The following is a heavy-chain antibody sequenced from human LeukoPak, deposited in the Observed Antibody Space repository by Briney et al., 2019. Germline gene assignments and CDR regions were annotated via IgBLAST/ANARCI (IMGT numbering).Heavy chain of an antibody. CDR3: ARFPTPYDILTGSLAFDI. J-gene: IGHJ3*02. V-gene: IGHV3-30*03. CDR2: ISYDGSNK. Sequence: GRSLRLSCAASGFTFSSYGMHWVRQAPGKGLEWVAVISYDGSNKYYADSVKGRFTISRDNAKNSLYLQMNSLRAEDTAVYYCARFPTPYDILTGSLAFDIWGQGTMVTVSS. CDR1: GFTFSSYG. D-gene: IGHD3-9*01.